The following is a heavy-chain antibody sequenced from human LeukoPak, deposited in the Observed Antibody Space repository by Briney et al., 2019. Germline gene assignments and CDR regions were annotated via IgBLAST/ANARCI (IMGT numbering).Heavy chain of an antibody. CDR1: GFAFSGYG. J-gene: IGHJ4*02. CDR2: MWYDGSNK. Sequence: GASLRLSCAASGFAFSGYGMHWVRQAPGKGLEWVAVMWYDGSNKYYADSVKGRFTISRDNSKNTLYLQMHSLRAEDTAVYYCARDEVTTPRDWGQGTLVTVSS. V-gene: IGHV3-33*08. D-gene: IGHD4-17*01. CDR3: ARDEVTTPRD.